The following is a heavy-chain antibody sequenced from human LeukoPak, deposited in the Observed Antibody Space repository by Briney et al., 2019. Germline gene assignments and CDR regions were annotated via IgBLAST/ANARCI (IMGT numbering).Heavy chain of an antibody. CDR3: ARPLNSGWARDAFDI. J-gene: IGHJ3*02. D-gene: IGHD6-19*01. V-gene: IGHV1-2*02. CDR1: GYTFTDYY. Sequence: ASVKVSCKASGYTFTDYYMQWVRQAPQEGLEWMGWINPNSGGAKYAQKFQGRVTMTRDTSSSTTYMELSTLRSDDTAVYYCARPLNSGWARDAFDIWGQGTMVTVSS. CDR2: INPNSGGA.